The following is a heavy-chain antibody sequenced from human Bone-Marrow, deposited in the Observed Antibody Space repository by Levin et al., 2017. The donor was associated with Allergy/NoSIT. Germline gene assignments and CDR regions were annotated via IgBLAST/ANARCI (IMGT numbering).Heavy chain of an antibody. CDR1: GFTFRNYA. CDR3: AKDTYTCSGGSCYFFDC. Sequence: PGGSLRLSCAVSGFTFRNYAMHWVRQAPGRGLEWVAFISLDGNTQYYADSVKGRFTVSRDNSNNTLHLQMNSLRVEDTAIYYCAKDTYTCSGGSCYFFDCWGQGALVTVSS. J-gene: IGHJ4*02. V-gene: IGHV3-30*18. D-gene: IGHD2-15*01. CDR2: ISLDGNTQ.